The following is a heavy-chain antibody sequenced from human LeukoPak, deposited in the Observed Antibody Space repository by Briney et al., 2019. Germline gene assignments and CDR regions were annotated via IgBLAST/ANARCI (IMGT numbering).Heavy chain of an antibody. Sequence: NPSQTLSLTCTVSGGSISSGVYYWSWIRQHPGKGLEWIGYIYYIGSTHYSPSLKSRVTISRDTSKNQFSLKLSSVTAADTAVYYCARGSLAGAYCGGDCFPLFDYWGQGTLVTVSS. CDR2: IYYIGST. J-gene: IGHJ4*02. CDR3: ARGSLAGAYCGGDCFPLFDY. V-gene: IGHV4-31*03. CDR1: GGSISSGVYY. D-gene: IGHD2-21*02.